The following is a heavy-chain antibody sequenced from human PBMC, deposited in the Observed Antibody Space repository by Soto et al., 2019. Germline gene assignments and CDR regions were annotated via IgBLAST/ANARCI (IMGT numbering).Heavy chain of an antibody. V-gene: IGHV1-8*02. D-gene: IGHD6-13*01. CDR1: GYDFTAYD. CDR3: GRGPSPRAPAGGTPYYYAMDV. Sequence: ASVKVSCKASGYDFTAYDINWVRQASGQGLEWMGWMNPINGATGTARRFQGRVSLSRNTATGTAYLELTSLRSDDTAVYYCGRGPSPRAPAGGTPYYYAMDVWGQGTTVTVSS. J-gene: IGHJ6*02. CDR2: MNPINGAT.